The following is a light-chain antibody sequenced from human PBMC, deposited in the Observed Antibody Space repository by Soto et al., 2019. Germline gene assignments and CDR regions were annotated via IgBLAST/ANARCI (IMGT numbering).Light chain of an antibody. V-gene: IGKV1-5*01. CDR1: QSISSW. CDR2: DAS. CDR3: QKYNSYMWT. Sequence: DIQMTQSPSTLSAFVGDRVTITCRASQSISSWLAWYQQKPGKAPKLLIYDASSLESGVPSRFSGSGSGTEFTLTISSLQPDDFAAYYCQKYNSYMWTFGQGTKVEIK. J-gene: IGKJ1*01.